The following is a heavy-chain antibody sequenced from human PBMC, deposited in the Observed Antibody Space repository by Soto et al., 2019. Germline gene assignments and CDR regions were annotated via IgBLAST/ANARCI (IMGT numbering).Heavy chain of an antibody. V-gene: IGHV4-59*01. Sequence: KTSETLSLTCTVSGGSTSSYYWSWIRQPPGKGLEWIGYIYYSGSTNYNPSLKSRVTISVDTSKNQFSLKLSSVTAADTAVYYCARDRPVMITFGGVIPHQYYYYYGMDVWGQGTTVTVSS. J-gene: IGHJ6*02. CDR1: GGSTSSYY. CDR2: IYYSGST. CDR3: ARDRPVMITFGGVIPHQYYYYYGMDV. D-gene: IGHD3-16*02.